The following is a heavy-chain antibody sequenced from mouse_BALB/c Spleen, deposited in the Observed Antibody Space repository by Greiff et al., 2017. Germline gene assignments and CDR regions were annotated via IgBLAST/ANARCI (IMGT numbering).Heavy chain of an antibody. Sequence: DVHLVESGGGSVQPGGSRKLSCAASGFTFSSFGMHWVRQAPEKGLEWVAYISSGSSTIYYADTVKGRFTISRDNPTNTLFLQMTSLRSEDTAMYYCAREENSAWFAYWGQGTLVTVSA. CDR1: GFTFSSFG. J-gene: IGHJ3*01. CDR2: ISSGSSTI. CDR3: AREENSAWFAY. D-gene: IGHD3-1*01. V-gene: IGHV5-17*02.